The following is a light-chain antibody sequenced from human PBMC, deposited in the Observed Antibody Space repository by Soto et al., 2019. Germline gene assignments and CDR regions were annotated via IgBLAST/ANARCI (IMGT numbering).Light chain of an antibody. V-gene: IGKV4-1*01. Sequence: DSVMTQSPDSLAVSLGERATINCKSSQSVLYSSNNKNYLAWYQQKAGQPPNLIIYWASTRESGVPDRFSGSGAGTDFTPTISSLQAQDVTAYYCHQYYTSPWTFGQGTRVEIK. CDR2: WAS. CDR3: HQYYTSPWT. J-gene: IGKJ1*01. CDR1: QSVLYSSNNKNY.